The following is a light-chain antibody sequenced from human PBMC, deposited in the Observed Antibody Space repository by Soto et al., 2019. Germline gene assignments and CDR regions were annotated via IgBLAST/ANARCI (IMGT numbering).Light chain of an antibody. CDR1: QSVGSSY. J-gene: IGKJ4*01. Sequence: EIVLTQSPGILSLSPGERATLSCRASQSVGSSYLAWYQQKPGQAPRLLIYGASSRAPGIPDRFSGSGSGTDFTLTISRLEPEDFAVYYWQQYGYSAPFTFGGGTKVEIK. V-gene: IGKV3-20*01. CDR2: GAS. CDR3: QQYGYSAPFT.